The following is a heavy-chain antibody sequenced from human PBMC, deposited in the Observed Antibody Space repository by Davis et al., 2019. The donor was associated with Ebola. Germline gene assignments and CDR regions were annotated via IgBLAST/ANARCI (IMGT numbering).Heavy chain of an antibody. D-gene: IGHD4-11*01. Sequence: ASVKVSCKASGGTFSSYAISWVRQAPGQGLEWMGWINPNSGGTNYAQKFQGWVTMTRDTSISTAYMELRSLRSDDTAVYYCARGGDDYSNWWFDPWGQGTLVTVSS. J-gene: IGHJ5*02. CDR2: INPNSGGT. V-gene: IGHV1-2*04. CDR1: GGTFSSYA. CDR3: ARGGDDYSNWWFDP.